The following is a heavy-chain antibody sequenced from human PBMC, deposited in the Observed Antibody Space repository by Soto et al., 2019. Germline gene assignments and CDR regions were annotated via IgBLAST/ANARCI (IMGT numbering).Heavy chain of an antibody. CDR2: INSDGSST. J-gene: IGHJ6*04. V-gene: IGHV3-74*01. D-gene: IGHD3-10*01. Sequence: GGSLRLSCAASGFTFSSYWMHWVRQAPGKGLVWVSRINSDGSSTSYADSVKGRFTISRDNAKNMLYLQMNSLRAEDTAVYYCAREDYRQRAMDVWGKGTTVTVSS. CDR1: GFTFSSYW. CDR3: AREDYRQRAMDV.